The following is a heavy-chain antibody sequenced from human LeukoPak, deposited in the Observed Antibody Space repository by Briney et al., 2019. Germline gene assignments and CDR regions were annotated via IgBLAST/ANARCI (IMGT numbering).Heavy chain of an antibody. V-gene: IGHV4-30-2*01. J-gene: IGHJ5*02. D-gene: IGHD3-10*01. CDR2: IYHSGST. Sequence: PSETLSLTCAVSGGSISSGGYFWRWIRQPPGKGLEWIGYIYHSGSTYYNPSLKSRVTISVDRSTNQFSLKLSSVTAADTAVYYCARGLVTMVRGVITHPWFDPWGQGTLVTVSS. CDR1: GGSISSGGYF. CDR3: ARGLVTMVRGVITHPWFDP.